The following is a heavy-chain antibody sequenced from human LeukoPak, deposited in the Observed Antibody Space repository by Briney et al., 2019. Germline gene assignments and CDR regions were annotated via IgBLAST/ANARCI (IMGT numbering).Heavy chain of an antibody. J-gene: IGHJ4*02. CDR1: GLNFKFYA. CDR3: TKGGGSMVRGLLTPTYYFDY. CDR2: ISYDGSNK. D-gene: IGHD3-10*01. Sequence: GGSLRLSCAVSGLNFKFYAMSWVRQAPGKGLEWVAAISYDGSNKYYTDSVKGRLTISRDDSKNTLYLQMNSLRDEDTAVYYCTKGGGSMVRGLLTPTYYFDYWGQGTLVTVSS. V-gene: IGHV3-30*18.